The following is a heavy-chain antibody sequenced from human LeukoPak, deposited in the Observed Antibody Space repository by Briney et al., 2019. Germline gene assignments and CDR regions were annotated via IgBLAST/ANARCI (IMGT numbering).Heavy chain of an antibody. CDR1: GGSFSGHY. V-gene: IGHV4-34*01. CDR3: ARGQAGAAALDF. J-gene: IGHJ4*02. Sequence: SETLSPTCAVYGGSFSGHYWTWIRQPPGKGLEWIGESTHSGSTNYNPSLKSRVSISVDTSKNQFSLKLTSVTAADTAVYYCARGQAGAAALDFWGPGSLVTVSS. D-gene: IGHD2-2*01. CDR2: STHSGST.